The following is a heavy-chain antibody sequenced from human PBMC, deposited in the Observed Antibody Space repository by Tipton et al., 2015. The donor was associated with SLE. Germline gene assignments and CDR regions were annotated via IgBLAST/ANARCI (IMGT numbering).Heavy chain of an antibody. CDR1: GLRFSSSA. D-gene: IGHD3-3*02. J-gene: IGHJ5*02. Sequence: QSGPEVKKPGTSVKVSCKASGLRFSSSAMQWVRQARGQRPEWIGWIVVGSGLTDYAKKFQDRVTLTRDISTSTAYMELSSLRFEDTAVYYCAADRISLFGDNIFGPWGQGTLVTVSS. V-gene: IGHV1-58*02. CDR2: IVVGSGLT. CDR3: AADRISLFGDNIFGP.